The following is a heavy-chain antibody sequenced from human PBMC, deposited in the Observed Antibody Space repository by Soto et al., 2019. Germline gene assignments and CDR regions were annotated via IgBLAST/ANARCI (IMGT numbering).Heavy chain of an antibody. V-gene: IGHV3-23*01. Sequence: EGSLRLSCVASGFPFSNYAMTWVHQAPGKGLEWVSALSGSGVSTYYADSVMGRFTISRDNSKNTVYLQMNSLRAEDTAVYYCAKIASRYFYDSTGYYPFDYWGQGTLVTVSS. CDR2: LSGSGVST. J-gene: IGHJ4*02. CDR1: GFPFSNYA. CDR3: AKIASRYFYDSTGYYPFDY. D-gene: IGHD3-22*01.